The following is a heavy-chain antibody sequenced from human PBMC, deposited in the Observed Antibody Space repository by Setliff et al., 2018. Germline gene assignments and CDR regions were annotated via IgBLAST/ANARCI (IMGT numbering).Heavy chain of an antibody. D-gene: IGHD5-12*01. CDR2: IYPGDSET. CDR1: GYTFSRYW. Sequence: GESLKISCKASGYTFSRYWIGWVRQMPGKGLEWMGIIYPGDSETRYSPSFQGHVTISADKSTRTAYLQWNRLKASDTAIYYCARTLRYGGYLLAYWGQGTLVTVSS. J-gene: IGHJ4*02. V-gene: IGHV5-51*01. CDR3: ARTLRYGGYLLAY.